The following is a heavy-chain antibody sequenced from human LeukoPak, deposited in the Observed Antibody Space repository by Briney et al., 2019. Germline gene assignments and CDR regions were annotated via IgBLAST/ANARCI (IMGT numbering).Heavy chain of an antibody. D-gene: IGHD2-15*01. CDR2: INPNSGGT. CDR1: GYTFAGYY. J-gene: IGHJ5*02. CDR3: ARTRYCSGGSCYSRWFDP. Sequence: ASVKVSCKASGYTFAGYYMHWVRQAPGQGLEWMGRINPNSGGTNYAQKFQGRVTMTRDTSISTAYMELSRLRSDDTAVYYCARTRYCSGGSCYSRWFDPWGQGTLVTVSS. V-gene: IGHV1-2*06.